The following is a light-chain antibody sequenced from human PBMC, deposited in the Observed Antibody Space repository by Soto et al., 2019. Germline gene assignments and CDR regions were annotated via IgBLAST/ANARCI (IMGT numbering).Light chain of an antibody. J-gene: IGLJ2*01. CDR3: SSYITSTHVV. CDR2: EVS. Sequence: QSVLTQPASVSGSPGQSITISCTGTSSDVGGYDYVSWYQQHPGKAPKLMIYEVSNRPSGVSNRFSGSKSGNTASLTISGLQAEDEADYYCSSYITSTHVVFGRGTKLTVL. V-gene: IGLV2-14*01. CDR1: SSDVGGYDY.